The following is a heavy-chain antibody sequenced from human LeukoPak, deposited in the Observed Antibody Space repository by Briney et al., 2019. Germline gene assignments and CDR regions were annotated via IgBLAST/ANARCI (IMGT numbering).Heavy chain of an antibody. V-gene: IGHV1-2*02. CDR3: ARDGAYSSSWYPPFDY. CDR1: GYTFTGYY. D-gene: IGHD6-13*01. Sequence: ASVKVSCKASGYTFTGYYMHWVRQAPGQGLEWMGWINPNSGGTNYAQKFQGRVTMTRDTSISTAHMELSRLRSDDTAVYYCARDGAYSSSWYPPFDYWGQGTLVTVSS. CDR2: INPNSGGT. J-gene: IGHJ4*02.